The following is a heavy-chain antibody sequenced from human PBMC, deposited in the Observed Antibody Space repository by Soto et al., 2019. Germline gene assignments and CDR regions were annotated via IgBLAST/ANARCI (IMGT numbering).Heavy chain of an antibody. J-gene: IGHJ4*02. D-gene: IGHD3-3*01. CDR1: GFSLTTSGVG. Sequence: QITLKASGPTVVKPTETLTLTCTFSGFSLTTSGVGVGWVRQSPGKAPEWLALIYLDDDKRYSTSLNSRLIITKDTSKNQVVLTMANVDPADTATYYCAHRVLRTVFGLVTTTAIYFDFWGPGTPVVVSS. V-gene: IGHV2-5*02. CDR2: IYLDDDK. CDR3: AHRVLRTVFGLVTTTAIYFDF.